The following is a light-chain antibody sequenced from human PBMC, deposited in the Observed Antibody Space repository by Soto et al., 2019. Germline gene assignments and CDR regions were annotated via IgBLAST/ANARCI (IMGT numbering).Light chain of an antibody. J-gene: IGLJ1*01. CDR3: GSYAGSPRSV. V-gene: IGLV2-11*01. Sequence: QSALTQPRSVSGSPGQSVTISCTGTSSDVGGYNYVSWYQQHPGKAPKVMIYDVSERPSGVPDRFSGSKSGNTASLTISGVQAEDEADYYCGSYAGSPRSVLGTGTKLTVL. CDR1: SSDVGGYNY. CDR2: DVS.